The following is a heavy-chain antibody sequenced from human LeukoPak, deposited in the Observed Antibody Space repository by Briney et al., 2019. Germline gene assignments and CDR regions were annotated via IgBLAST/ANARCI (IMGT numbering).Heavy chain of an antibody. CDR3: ARDYVCDNWFDP. J-gene: IGHJ5*02. V-gene: IGHV1-2*02. CDR2: VSPNSGGT. D-gene: IGHD3-16*01. Sequence: ASVKVSSKASGYTFTYYLMHWVRQAPGQGLEWMGWVSPNSGGTNYAQKFQGRVTMTRDTSISTAYMELSRLRSDDTAVYYCARDYVCDNWFDPWDQGTLVTVSS. CDR1: GYTFTYYL.